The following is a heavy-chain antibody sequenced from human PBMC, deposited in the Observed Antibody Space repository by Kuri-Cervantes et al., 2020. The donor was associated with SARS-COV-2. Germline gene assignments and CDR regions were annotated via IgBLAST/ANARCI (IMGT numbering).Heavy chain of an antibody. CDR3: VRNMYYDFWSTYGD. CDR2: ISAYNGNT. V-gene: IGHV1-18*04. CDR1: GYTFTSYG. D-gene: IGHD3/OR15-3a*01. J-gene: IGHJ4*02. Sequence: ASVKVSCKVSGYTFTSYGISWVRQAPGQGLEWMGWISAYNGNTNYAQNLQGRVTMTTDTSTSTAYMELSSLTSDDTAVYYCVRNMYYDFWSTYGDWGQGTLVTVSS.